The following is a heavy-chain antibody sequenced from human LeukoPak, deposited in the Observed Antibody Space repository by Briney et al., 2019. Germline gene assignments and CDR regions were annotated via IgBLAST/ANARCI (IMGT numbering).Heavy chain of an antibody. Sequence: SETLSLTCAVYGGSFSGYYWSWIRQPPGKGLEWIGEINHSGGTNYNPSLKSRVTISVDTSKNQFSLKLSSVTAADTAVYYCAREGGGHYYDSSGYLAYWGQGTLVTVSS. J-gene: IGHJ4*02. V-gene: IGHV4-34*01. CDR3: AREGGGHYYDSSGYLAY. CDR1: GGSFSGYY. CDR2: INHSGGT. D-gene: IGHD3-22*01.